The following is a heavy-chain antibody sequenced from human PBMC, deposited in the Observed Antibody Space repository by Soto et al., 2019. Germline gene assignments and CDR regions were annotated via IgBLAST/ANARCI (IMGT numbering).Heavy chain of an antibody. J-gene: IGHJ5*01. CDR3: GKLRYFDWSAYNWFEY. CDR2: ISGSGATT. D-gene: IGHD3-9*01. V-gene: IGHV3-23*01. CDR1: GFTFSSYA. Sequence: EVQLLESGGGLVQPGGSLRLSCAASGFTFSSYAMTWVRQAPGKGLEWVSGISGSGATTSYADSVKGRFTVSRDNSKNTLYLQMNSLRVEDTAVYHCGKLRYFDWSAYNWFEYGGQGTPVTVSS.